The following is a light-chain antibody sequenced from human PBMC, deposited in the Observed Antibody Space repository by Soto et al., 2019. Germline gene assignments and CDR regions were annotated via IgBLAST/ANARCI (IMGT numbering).Light chain of an antibody. CDR2: EVS. V-gene: IGLV2-14*01. CDR3: SSYTTTTRL. CDR1: SSDIGSNNY. Sequence: QSALTQPASVSGSPGQSITISCTGTSSDIGSNNYVSWFQQRPGKAPTLIIYEVSNRPSGVSNHFSGSKSGNTASLIISGLLPEDEAEYYCSSYTTTTRLFGGGTKLTVL. J-gene: IGLJ3*02.